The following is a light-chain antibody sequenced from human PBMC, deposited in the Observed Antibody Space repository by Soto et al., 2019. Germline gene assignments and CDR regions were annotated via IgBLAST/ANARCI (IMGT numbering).Light chain of an antibody. V-gene: IGKV1-5*03. J-gene: IGKJ1*01. CDR2: QAS. CDR3: QQYNSYLWT. CDR1: QSISSW. Sequence: DIQMTQSPSTLSASVGDRVTITCRASQSISSWLAWYQQKPGKAPKLLIYQASSLQSGVPSRFSGSGSGTQFTLNISSLQPYDFATYYYQQYNSYLWTFGQGTKVELK.